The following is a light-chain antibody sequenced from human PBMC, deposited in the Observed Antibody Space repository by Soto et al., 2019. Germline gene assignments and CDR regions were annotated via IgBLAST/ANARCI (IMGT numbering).Light chain of an antibody. CDR3: QRYNNWLYT. V-gene: IGKV3-15*01. CDR1: QSVSSS. Sequence: EIVMTQSPATLSVSPGERATLSCRASQSVSSSLAWYQQKPGQAPRLLFYGASTRATGVPARFSGSGSGTKFTLTISSLQFEDVAFYYCQRYNNWLYTCGQGTKRESK. J-gene: IGKJ2*01. CDR2: GAS.